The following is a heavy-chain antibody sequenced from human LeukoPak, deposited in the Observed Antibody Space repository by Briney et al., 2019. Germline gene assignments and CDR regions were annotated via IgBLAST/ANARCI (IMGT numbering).Heavy chain of an antibody. J-gene: IGHJ3*02. CDR2: INHSGST. Sequence: AETLSLTCAVYGGSFSGYYWSWVRQPPGKGLEWLGEINHSGSTNYNPSLKSRVTISVDTSKTQFSLKLSSVTAADTAVYYCARGRSAAGDAFDIWGQGTMVTVSS. CDR3: ARGRSAAGDAFDI. D-gene: IGHD6-13*01. V-gene: IGHV4-34*01. CDR1: GGSFSGYY.